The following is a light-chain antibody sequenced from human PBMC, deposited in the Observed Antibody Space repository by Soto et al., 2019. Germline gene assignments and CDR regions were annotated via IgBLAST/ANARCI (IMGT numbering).Light chain of an antibody. J-gene: IGKJ2*01. CDR3: QQYNSYSHT. Sequence: DIQMTQSPSTLSASVGDRVTITCRASQSIRSWLAWYQQKPGKATKLLIYKASSLESGVPSRFSGSGSGTEFTLTISSLQPDDFATYYCQQYNSYSHTFGQGTKVDIK. CDR1: QSIRSW. CDR2: KAS. V-gene: IGKV1-5*03.